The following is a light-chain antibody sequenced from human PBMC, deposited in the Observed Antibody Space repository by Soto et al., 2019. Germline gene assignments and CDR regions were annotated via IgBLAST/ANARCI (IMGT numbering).Light chain of an antibody. V-gene: IGKV3-15*01. CDR1: QRVSSK. J-gene: IGKJ2*01. Sequence: EIVMTQSPATLSVSPGERATLSCRASQRVSSKLAWFQQKPGQAPSLLIDGVSTRATGVPVRFSGSGSGTEFTRTINSLQSEDFAVYYCQQYNNWPHTFGQGTKLEIK. CDR2: GVS. CDR3: QQYNNWPHT.